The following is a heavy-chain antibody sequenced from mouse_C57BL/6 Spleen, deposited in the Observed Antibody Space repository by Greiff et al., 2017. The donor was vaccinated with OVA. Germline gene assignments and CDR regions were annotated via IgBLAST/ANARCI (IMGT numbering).Heavy chain of an antibody. CDR2: INPNNGGT. CDR3: AREGLRLFAY. V-gene: IGHV1-26*01. D-gene: IGHD2-4*01. J-gene: IGHJ3*01. CDR1: GYTFTDYY. Sequence: VQLQQSGPELVKPGASVKISCKASGYTFTDYYMNWVKQSHGKSLEWIGDINPNNGGTSYNQKFKGKATLTVDKSSSTAYMELRRLTSEDSAVYYCAREGLRLFAYWGQGTLVTVSA.